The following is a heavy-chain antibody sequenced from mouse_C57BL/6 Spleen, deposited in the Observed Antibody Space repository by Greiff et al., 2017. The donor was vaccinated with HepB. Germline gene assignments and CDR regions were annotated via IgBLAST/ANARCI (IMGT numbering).Heavy chain of an antibody. CDR3: AIITTGYYYAMDY. J-gene: IGHJ4*01. CDR2: ISSGSSTI. Sequence: EVQRVESGGGLVKPGGSLKLSCAASGFTFSDYGMHWVRQAPEKGLEWVAYISSGSSTIYYADTVKGRFTISRDNAKNTLFLQMTSLRSEDTAMYYCAIITTGYYYAMDYWGQGTSVTVSS. D-gene: IGHD1-2*01. V-gene: IGHV5-17*01. CDR1: GFTFSDYG.